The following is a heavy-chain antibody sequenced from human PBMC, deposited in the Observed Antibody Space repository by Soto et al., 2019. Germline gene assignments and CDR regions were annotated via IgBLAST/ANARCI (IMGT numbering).Heavy chain of an antibody. J-gene: IGHJ5*01. CDR2: TYYRSKWYN. CDR1: GDSISSSSVT. V-gene: IGHV6-1*01. Sequence: QTLSLTCAISGDSISSSSVTWNWIRQSPSRGLEWLGRTYYRSKWYNDYAESVKSRITINPDTSKNQFSLHLNSVTPEDTAVYYCVRLIGNSWLDFWGQGTLVTVSS. D-gene: IGHD1-26*01. CDR3: VRLIGNSWLDF.